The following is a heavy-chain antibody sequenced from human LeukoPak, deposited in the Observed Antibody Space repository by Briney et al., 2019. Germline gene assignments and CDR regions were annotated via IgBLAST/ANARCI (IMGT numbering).Heavy chain of an antibody. V-gene: IGHV3-74*01. D-gene: IGHD3-16*01. CDR1: GFTFTTYW. CDR2: VNRVGSTP. CDR3: ARDFYTGHY. J-gene: IGHJ4*02. Sequence: GPSVRLAWAASGFTFTTYWMRWVRLAAGKWLVCVSVVNRVGSTPIYAHSVKGRFTISRDNANNTLYLQMNSLRAEDTAVYYCARDFYTGHYWGQGTLVTVSS.